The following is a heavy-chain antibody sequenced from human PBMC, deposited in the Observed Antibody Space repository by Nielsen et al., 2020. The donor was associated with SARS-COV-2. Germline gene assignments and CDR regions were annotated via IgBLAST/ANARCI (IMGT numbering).Heavy chain of an antibody. Sequence: LSLTCNVSGGSITSYYWSWVRQAPGKGLEWVGFIRSRRYGGTTEYAASVKGRFTISRDDSKSIAYLQMNSLKTEDTAVYYCTRGPRRVVGATIDYWGQGTLVTVSS. CDR2: IRSRRYGGTT. V-gene: IGHV3-49*02. D-gene: IGHD1-26*01. CDR1: GGSITSYY. J-gene: IGHJ4*02. CDR3: TRGPRRVVGATIDY.